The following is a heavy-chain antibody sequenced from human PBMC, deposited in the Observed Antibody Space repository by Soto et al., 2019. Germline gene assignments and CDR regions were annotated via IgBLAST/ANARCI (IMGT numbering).Heavy chain of an antibody. CDR1: GGSVNNANYF. J-gene: IGHJ6*02. Sequence: QVRLEESGPGLVKPSETLSLICSVSGGSVNNANYFWNWIRHHPENGLEWIGYIYYSGSTRYNPSFKPRVSLSIDTSKNQFSLMLNSVTVADTAVYFCARDADYGGSRGGMDVWGRGTTVTVSS. CDR3: ARDADYGGSRGGMDV. V-gene: IGHV4-31*03. CDR2: IYYSGST. D-gene: IGHD4-17*01.